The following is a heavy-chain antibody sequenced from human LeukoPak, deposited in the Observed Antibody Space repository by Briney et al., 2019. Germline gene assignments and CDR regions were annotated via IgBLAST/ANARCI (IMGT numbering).Heavy chain of an antibody. Sequence: RASVKASCKASGGTFSSYTISWVRQAPGQGLEWMGRIVPILGIANYAQKFQGRVTITADKSTSTAYMELSSLRSEDTAVYYCQLNIVVVPAAIREVGATPAYWGQGTLVTVSS. CDR1: GGTFSSYT. CDR3: QLNIVVVPAAIREVGATPAY. J-gene: IGHJ4*02. CDR2: IVPILGIA. V-gene: IGHV1-69*02. D-gene: IGHD2-2*02.